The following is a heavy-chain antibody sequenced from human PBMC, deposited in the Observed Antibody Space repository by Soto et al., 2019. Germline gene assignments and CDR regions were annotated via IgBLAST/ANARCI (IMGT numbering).Heavy chain of an antibody. Sequence: SETLSLTCALDGGSSSSYYWGWIRQPPGKGLEWIGSIYYSGSTYYNPSLKSRVTISVDTSKNQFSLKLSSVTAADTAVYYCARLLRYCSSTSCYYFDYWGQGTLVTVSS. D-gene: IGHD2-2*01. CDR2: IYYSGST. J-gene: IGHJ4*02. V-gene: IGHV4-39*01. CDR3: ARLLRYCSSTSCYYFDY. CDR1: GGSSSSYY.